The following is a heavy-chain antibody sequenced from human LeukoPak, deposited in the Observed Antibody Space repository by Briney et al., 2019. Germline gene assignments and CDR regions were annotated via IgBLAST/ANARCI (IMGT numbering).Heavy chain of an antibody. V-gene: IGHV4-61*02. D-gene: IGHD6-19*01. J-gene: IGHJ5*02. Sequence: SETLSLTCTVSGGSISSDTYFWSWIRQPAGRGLEWIGRISSSGRTDYNPSLKRRVTISVDTTNNHLSMNLGSVTAADTAVYYCAKGAGPPWFDPWGQGTLVTVSS. CDR2: ISSSGRT. CDR1: GGSISSDTYF. CDR3: AKGAGPPWFDP.